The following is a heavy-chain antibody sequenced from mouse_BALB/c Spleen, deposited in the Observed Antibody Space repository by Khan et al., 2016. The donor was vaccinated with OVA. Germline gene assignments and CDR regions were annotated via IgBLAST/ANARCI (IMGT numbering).Heavy chain of an antibody. D-gene: IGHD3-3*01. CDR2: INPKNGVT. Sequence: EVQLQQSGPELVKPGASVKISCKTSGYTFTEYTLHWVKQSHGKSLEWIGVINPKNGVTSYNQKFKGKATLTVDKSSNTAYMEFRSLTSEDSAVYYCAGDAGRYWGQGTSVTVSS. CDR1: GYTFTEYT. V-gene: IGHV1-26*01. J-gene: IGHJ4*01. CDR3: AGDAGRY.